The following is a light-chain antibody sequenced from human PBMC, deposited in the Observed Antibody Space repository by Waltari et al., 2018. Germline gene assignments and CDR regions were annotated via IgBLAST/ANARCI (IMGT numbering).Light chain of an antibody. V-gene: IGKV3-20*01. CDR2: RAS. CDR3: QQHGTLPAT. CDR1: QRVGSSS. J-gene: IGKJ1*01. Sequence: EIVLTQAPGTASLSPGERVTLSCRASQRVGSSSLAWYQQEPGQAPRLVIYRASRRATGIPDRFSGSGSGTDFSLTISRLEPEDFAVYYCQQHGTLPATFGQGTKVEIK.